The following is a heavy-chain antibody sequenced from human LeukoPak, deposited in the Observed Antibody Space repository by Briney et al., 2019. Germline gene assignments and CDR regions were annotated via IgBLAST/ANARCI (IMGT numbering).Heavy chain of an antibody. CDR1: GGSISSGGYY. CDR2: IYYSGST. D-gene: IGHD3-10*01. Sequence: PSETLSLTCAVSGGSISSGGYYWSWIRQHPGKGLEWIGYIYYSGSTYYNPSLKSRVTISVDTSKNQFSLKLSSVTAADTAVYYCAGGSGSYFPNYYYYGMDVWGQGTTVTVSS. V-gene: IGHV4-31*11. J-gene: IGHJ6*02. CDR3: AGGSGSYFPNYYYYGMDV.